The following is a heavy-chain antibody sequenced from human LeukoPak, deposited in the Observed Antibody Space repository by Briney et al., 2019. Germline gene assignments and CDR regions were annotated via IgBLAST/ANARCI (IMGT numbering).Heavy chain of an antibody. CDR1: GFTFSSYA. J-gene: IGHJ3*02. Sequence: GGSLRLSCAASGFTFSSYAMSWVRQAPGKGLEWVSAISGTGGSTYYADSVKGRFTISRDNAKHSLYLQMNSLRAEDTAVYYCVRDAKQYYDILTGYYNDTFDIWGQGTMVTVSS. CDR2: ISGTGGST. V-gene: IGHV3-23*01. D-gene: IGHD3-9*01. CDR3: VRDAKQYYDILTGYYNDTFDI.